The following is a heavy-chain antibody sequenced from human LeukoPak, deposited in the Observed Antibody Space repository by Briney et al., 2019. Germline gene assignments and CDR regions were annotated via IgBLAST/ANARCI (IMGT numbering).Heavy chain of an antibody. V-gene: IGHV3-66*02. CDR2: IYSGGST. J-gene: IGHJ3*02. CDR1: GFTVSSNY. Sequence: GGSLRLSCAAYGFTVSSNYMSWVRQAPGKGLEWVSVIYSGGSTYYADSVKGRFAISRDNSKNTLYLQMNSLRAEDTAVYYCARVSPSDAFDIWGQRTMVTVSS. CDR3: ARVSPSDAFDI.